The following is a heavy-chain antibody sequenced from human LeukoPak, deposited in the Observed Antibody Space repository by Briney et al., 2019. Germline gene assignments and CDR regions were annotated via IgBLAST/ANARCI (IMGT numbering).Heavy chain of an antibody. CDR2: MNPNSGNT. CDR3: ARDESIAAAGDGMDD. CDR1: GYTFTSYD. J-gene: IGHJ6*02. Sequence: ASVKVSCKASGYTFTSYDINWVRQATGQGLEWMGWMNPNSGNTGYAQKFQGRVTMTRNTSISTAYMELSSLRSEDTAVYYCARDESIAAAGDGMDDWGQGTTVTVSS. D-gene: IGHD6-13*01. V-gene: IGHV1-8*01.